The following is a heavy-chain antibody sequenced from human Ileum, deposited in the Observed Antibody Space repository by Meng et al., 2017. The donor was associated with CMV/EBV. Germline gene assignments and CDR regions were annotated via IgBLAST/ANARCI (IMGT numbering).Heavy chain of an antibody. CDR1: GFTFSSYG. D-gene: IGHD2-2*01. CDR2: IWYDGSNK. Sequence: GGSLRLSCAASGFTFSSYGMHWVRQAPGKGLEWVAVIWYDGSNKYYADSVKGRFTISRDNSKNTLYLQMNSLRAEDTAVYYCAKEGGYCSSTSCYSLPYYYYYGMDVWGQGTTVTVSS. J-gene: IGHJ6*02. CDR3: AKEGGYCSSTSCYSLPYYYYYGMDV. V-gene: IGHV3-33*06.